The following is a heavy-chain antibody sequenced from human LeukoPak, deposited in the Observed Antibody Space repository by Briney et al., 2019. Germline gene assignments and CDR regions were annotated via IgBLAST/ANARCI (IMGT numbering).Heavy chain of an antibody. D-gene: IGHD6-13*01. CDR3: AKGTGYSSSWYDY. CDR1: GYTLTELS. CDR2: FDPEDGET. V-gene: IGHV1-24*01. Sequence: ASVKVSCKVSGYTLTELSMHWVRQAPGKGLEWMGGFDPEDGETIYAQKFQGRVTMTEDTSTDTAYMELSSLRAEDTAVYCCAKGTGYSSSWYDYWGQGTLVTVSS. J-gene: IGHJ4*02.